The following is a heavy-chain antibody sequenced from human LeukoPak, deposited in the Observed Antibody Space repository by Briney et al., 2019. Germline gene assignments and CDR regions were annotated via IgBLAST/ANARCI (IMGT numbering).Heavy chain of an antibody. CDR1: GGSIRSYC. CDR3: ARVLPYSSGWGVDY. J-gene: IGHJ4*02. Sequence: SETLSLTCTVSGGSIRSYCWSWIRQPPGKGLEWIGYIYYTGSTNYNPSLKSRVTISVDTSKNQFSLNLISVTAADTAVYYCARVLPYSSGWGVDYWGQGALVTVSS. D-gene: IGHD6-19*01. V-gene: IGHV4-59*01. CDR2: IYYTGST.